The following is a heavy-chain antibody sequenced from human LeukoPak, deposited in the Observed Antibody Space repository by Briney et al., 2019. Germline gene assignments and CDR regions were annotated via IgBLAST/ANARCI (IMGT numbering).Heavy chain of an antibody. D-gene: IGHD1-26*01. CDR3: ARRSRSIWANWFDP. CDR1: GDSISNDNYY. CDR2: IFYSGST. J-gene: IGHJ5*02. Sequence: PSETLSLTCTVSGDSISNDNYYWGWIRQPPGKGLEWIGTIFYSGSTHYNPSLQSRVTISVDTSNNHFSLKLNSVTAADTAVYYCARRSRSIWANWFDPWGQGILVTVSS. V-gene: IGHV4-39*02.